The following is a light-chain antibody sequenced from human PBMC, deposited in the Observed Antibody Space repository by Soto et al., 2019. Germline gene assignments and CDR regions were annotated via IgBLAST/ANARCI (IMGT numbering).Light chain of an antibody. CDR3: SSYTTSNTRQIV. CDR1: SSDVGGYNY. Sequence: QSVLTQPASVSRSPGQSITISCTGTSSDVGGYNYVSWYQHHPDKAPKLMIFDVSNRPSGVSNRFSGSKSGNTASLTISGLQPEDEADYYCSSYTTSNTRQIVFGTGTKVTVL. J-gene: IGLJ1*01. V-gene: IGLV2-14*03. CDR2: DVS.